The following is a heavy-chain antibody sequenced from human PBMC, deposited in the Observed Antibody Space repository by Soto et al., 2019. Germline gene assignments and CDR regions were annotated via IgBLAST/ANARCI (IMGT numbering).Heavy chain of an antibody. Sequence: PSETLSLTCTVSGGSISSSSYYWGWIRQPPGKGLEWIGSIYYSGSTYYNPSLKSRVTISVDTSKNQFSLKLSSVTAADTAVYYCARHLLTMVRGLYYYYYMDVWSKGTTVTVSS. CDR2: IYYSGST. D-gene: IGHD3-10*01. V-gene: IGHV4-39*01. J-gene: IGHJ6*03. CDR3: ARHLLTMVRGLYYYYYMDV. CDR1: GGSISSSSYY.